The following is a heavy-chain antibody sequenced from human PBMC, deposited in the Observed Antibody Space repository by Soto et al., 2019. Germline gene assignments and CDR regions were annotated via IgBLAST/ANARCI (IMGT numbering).Heavy chain of an antibody. D-gene: IGHD3-22*01. V-gene: IGHV1-8*01. CDR2: MNPKSGNT. J-gene: IGHJ4*02. Sequence: GASVKVSCKASGYTFTSSDINWVRQAPGQGLEWMGWMNPKSGNTGYAQKFQGRVTLTMNTTMSTAYMELSSLRSEDTAVYYCARVYSSDYYYFLIDYWGQGTLVTVSS. CDR1: GYTFTSSD. CDR3: ARVYSSDYYYFLIDY.